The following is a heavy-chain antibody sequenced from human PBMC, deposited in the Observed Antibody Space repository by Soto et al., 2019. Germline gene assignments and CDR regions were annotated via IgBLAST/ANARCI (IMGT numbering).Heavy chain of an antibody. CDR1: GGSISSYY. CDR2: IYYSGST. Sequence: PSETLSLTCTVSGGSISSYYWSWIRQPPGKGLEWIGYIYYSGSTNYNPSLKSRVTISVDTSKNQFSLKLSSVTAADTAVYYCARHGYYYGSGSPEGIWFDPWGQGTLVTVS. V-gene: IGHV4-59*08. CDR3: ARHGYYYGSGSPEGIWFDP. J-gene: IGHJ5*02. D-gene: IGHD3-10*01.